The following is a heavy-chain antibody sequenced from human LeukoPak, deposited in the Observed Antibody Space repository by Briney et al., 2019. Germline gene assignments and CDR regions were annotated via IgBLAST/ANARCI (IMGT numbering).Heavy chain of an antibody. CDR3: ARPHGTTGSYYYYYGMDV. CDR2: ISGSGGST. V-gene: IGHV3-23*01. Sequence: PGGSLRLSCAASGFTFSSYAMSWVRQAPGKGLEWVSAISGSGGSTYYADSVKGRFTISRDNSKNTLYLQMNSLRAEDTAVYYCARPHGTTGSYYYYYGMDVWGQGTTVTVSS. CDR1: GFTFSSYA. D-gene: IGHD1-1*01. J-gene: IGHJ6*02.